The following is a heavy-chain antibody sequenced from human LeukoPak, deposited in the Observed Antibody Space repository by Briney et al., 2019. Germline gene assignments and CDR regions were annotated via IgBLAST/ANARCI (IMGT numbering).Heavy chain of an antibody. CDR3: AKRPSITTPSRYHMDV. CDR2: IYADGNT. CDR1: GFIVNSNY. J-gene: IGHJ6*03. D-gene: IGHD2-2*01. V-gene: IGHV3-53*05. Sequence: GGSLRLSCAASGFIVNSNYMTWVRQAPGRGLEWVSFIYADGNTYYADSVKGRFTISRDISKNTLYLQMNSLRAEDTAVYYCAKRPSITTPSRYHMDVWGKGTTVTISS.